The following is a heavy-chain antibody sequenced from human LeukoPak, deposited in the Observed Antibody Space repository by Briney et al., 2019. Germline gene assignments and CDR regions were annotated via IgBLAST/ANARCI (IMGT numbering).Heavy chain of an antibody. D-gene: IGHD2-2*01. V-gene: IGHV4-30-2*01. CDR2: IYHRGST. Sequence: SQTLSLTCAVSGGSISSGGYSWSWIRQPPGKGLEWIGYIYHRGSTYYNPSLKSRVTISVDRSKNQFSLKLSSVTAADTAVYYCARSGVVVPAASNWFDPWGQGTLVTVSS. J-gene: IGHJ5*02. CDR1: GGSISSGGYS. CDR3: ARSGVVVPAASNWFDP.